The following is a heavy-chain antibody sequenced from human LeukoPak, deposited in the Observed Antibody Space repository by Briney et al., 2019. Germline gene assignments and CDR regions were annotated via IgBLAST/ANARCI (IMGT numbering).Heavy chain of an antibody. Sequence: PGGSLRLSCAAAGFTFDDYGMSWVRQAPGKGLEWVSGINWNGGSTGYADSVKGRFTISRDNAKNSLYLQMNSLRAEDTALYYCATWMGEGSGYYHYWVQGTLVTVSS. D-gene: IGHD3-22*01. J-gene: IGHJ4*02. CDR1: GFTFDDYG. V-gene: IGHV3-20*04. CDR3: ATWMGEGSGYYHY. CDR2: INWNGGST.